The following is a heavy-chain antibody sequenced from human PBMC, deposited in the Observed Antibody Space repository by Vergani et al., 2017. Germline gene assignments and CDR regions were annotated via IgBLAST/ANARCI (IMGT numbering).Heavy chain of an antibody. V-gene: IGHV4-31*03. D-gene: IGHD6-6*01. CDR2: IYYSGST. CDR3: AIVRAARQGARVVDY. Sequence: QVQLQESGPGLVKPSQTLSLTCTVSGGSISSGGYYWSWIRQHPGKGLEWIGYIYYSGSTYYNPSLKSRVTISVDTSKNQFSLKLSSVTAADTAVYYCAIVRAARQGARVVDYWVQGTLVNVGS. CDR1: GGSISSGGYY. J-gene: IGHJ4*02.